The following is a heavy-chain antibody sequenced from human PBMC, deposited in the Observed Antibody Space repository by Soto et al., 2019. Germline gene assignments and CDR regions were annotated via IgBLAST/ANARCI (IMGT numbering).Heavy chain of an antibody. D-gene: IGHD3-9*01. CDR3: ARARPVLTGNTVCYYFDY. CDR2: IWYDGSNK. V-gene: IGHV3-33*01. CDR1: GFTFSSYG. Sequence: QVQLVESGGGVVQPGRSLRLSCAASGFTFSSYGMHWVRQAPGKGLEWVAVIWYDGSNKYYADSVKGRFTISRDNSKNTLYLQKNSLRAEDTAVYYCARARPVLTGNTVCYYFDYWGQGTLVTVSS. J-gene: IGHJ4*02.